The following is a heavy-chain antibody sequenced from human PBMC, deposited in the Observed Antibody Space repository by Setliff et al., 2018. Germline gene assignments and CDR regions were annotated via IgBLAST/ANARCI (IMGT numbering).Heavy chain of an antibody. CDR2: IIPIFGTA. CDR3: AIPSSGNFYFDY. CDR1: GGTFSSYA. D-gene: IGHD1-26*01. V-gene: IGHV1-69*13. Sequence: SVKVSCKASGGTFSSYAITWVRQAPGQGLEWMGGIIPIFGTAKYAQKFQGRVTITADQSTRTAYMELSSLRSGDTAVYYCAIPSSGNFYFDYWGQGTLVTVSS. J-gene: IGHJ4*02.